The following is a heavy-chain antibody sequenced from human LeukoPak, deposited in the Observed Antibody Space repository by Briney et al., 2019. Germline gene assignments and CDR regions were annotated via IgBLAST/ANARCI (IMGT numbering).Heavy chain of an antibody. CDR3: ARGGYCGGDCYFYY. J-gene: IGHJ4*02. D-gene: IGHD2-21*02. CDR2: IYYSGST. V-gene: IGHV4-39*07. Sequence: SETLSLTCTVSGGSISSSSYYWGWIRQPPVKGLEWIGSIYYSGSTYYNPSLKSRVTISVDTSKNQFSLKLSSVTAADTAVYYCARGGYCGGDCYFYYWGQGTLVTVSS. CDR1: GGSISSSSYY.